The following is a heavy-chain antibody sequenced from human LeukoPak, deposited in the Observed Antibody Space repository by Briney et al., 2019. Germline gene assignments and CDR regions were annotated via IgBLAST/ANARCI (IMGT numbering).Heavy chain of an antibody. Sequence: GASVKVSCKASGYTFTSYDINWVRQATGQGLEWMGWMNPNSGNTGYAQKFQGRVTMTRNTSISTAYMELSSLRSEDTAVYYCARSRRDGDYLLNAFDIWGQGTMVTVSS. V-gene: IGHV1-8*01. CDR3: ARSRRDGDYLLNAFDI. CDR1: GYTFTSYD. CDR2: MNPNSGNT. D-gene: IGHD4-17*01. J-gene: IGHJ3*02.